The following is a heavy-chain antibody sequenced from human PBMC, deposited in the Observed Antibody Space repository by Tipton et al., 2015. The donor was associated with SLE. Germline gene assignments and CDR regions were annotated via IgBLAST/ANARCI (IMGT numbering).Heavy chain of an antibody. CDR3: ARVGYFQH. CDR1: GGSISSGGYS. J-gene: IGHJ1*01. CDR2: IYHSGST. V-gene: IGHV4-30-2*01. Sequence: TLSLTCAVSGGSISSGGYSWSWIRQPPGKGLEWIGYIYHSGSTNYNPSLKSRVTISVDTSKNQFSLKLSSVTAADTAVYYCARVGYFQHWGQGTLVTVSS.